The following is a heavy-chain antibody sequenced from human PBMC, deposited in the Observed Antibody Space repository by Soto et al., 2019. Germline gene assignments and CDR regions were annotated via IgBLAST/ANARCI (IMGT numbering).Heavy chain of an antibody. CDR1: GYTFTSYG. CDR2: ISAYNGNT. V-gene: IGHV1-18*01. J-gene: IGHJ3*02. D-gene: IGHD5-18*01. Sequence: ASVKVSCKASGYTFTSYGISWVRQAPGQGLEWMGWISAYNGNTNYAQKLQGRVTITRDTSASTANMELRSLRSEDTAVYYCARRGYSYGLSDGFDIWGQGTMVTVSS. CDR3: ARRGYSYGLSDGFDI.